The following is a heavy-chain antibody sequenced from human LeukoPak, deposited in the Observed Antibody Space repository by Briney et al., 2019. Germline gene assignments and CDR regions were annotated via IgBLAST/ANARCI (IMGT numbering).Heavy chain of an antibody. V-gene: IGHV3-30-3*01. D-gene: IGHD3-10*01. CDR3: ARDPGGVFDY. Sequence: GRSLRLSCAASGFTFSSYAMHWVRQAPGKGLEWVAVISYDGSNKYYADSVKGRFTISRDNSKNTLYLQMNSLRAEDTAVYYCARDPGGVFDYWGQGTLVTVSS. CDR1: GFTFSSYA. CDR2: ISYDGSNK. J-gene: IGHJ4*02.